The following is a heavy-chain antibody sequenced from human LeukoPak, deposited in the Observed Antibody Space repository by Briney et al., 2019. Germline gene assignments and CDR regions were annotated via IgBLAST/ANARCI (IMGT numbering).Heavy chain of an antibody. CDR2: IIPILGIA. CDR3: AREGSGSYGVYFDY. J-gene: IGHJ4*02. Sequence: GASVKVSCKASGGTFSSYAISWVRHAPGQGLEWMGRIIPILGIANYAQKFQGRVTITADKSTSAAYMELSSLRSEDTAVYYCAREGSGSYGVYFDYWGQGTLVTVSS. V-gene: IGHV1-69*04. D-gene: IGHD1-26*01. CDR1: GGTFSSYA.